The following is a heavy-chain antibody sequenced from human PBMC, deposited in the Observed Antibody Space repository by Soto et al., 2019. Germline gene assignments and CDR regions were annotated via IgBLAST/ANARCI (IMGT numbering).Heavy chain of an antibody. CDR1: GASITRGGYY. CDR2: IYYSGST. J-gene: IGHJ1*01. V-gene: IGHV4-31*03. CDR3: TRSIQH. Sequence: QVQLQESGPGLVKPSQTLSLTCTVSGASITRGGYYWSWIRQHPGKGLEWIGYIYYSGSTYYNPSLQSRVTISVDTSNNQFSLKLSAVTAAGTAVYYSTRSIQHWGQGTLVTVSS.